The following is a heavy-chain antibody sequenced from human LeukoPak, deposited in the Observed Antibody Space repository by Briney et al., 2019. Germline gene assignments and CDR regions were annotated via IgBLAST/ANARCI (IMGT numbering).Heavy chain of an antibody. CDR1: AFTFSTYS. CDR3: ARAYNSGWYEDGPLDY. D-gene: IGHD6-19*01. CDR2: ISRSSTYI. J-gene: IGHJ4*02. Sequence: GGSLRLSCAASAFTFSTYSMNWVRQAPGQGLDWVSSISRSSTYIYYADSVKGRFTISRDNAKNSLYLQMNSLRADDTAVYHCARAYNSGWYEDGPLDYWGQGALVTVSS. V-gene: IGHV3-21*04.